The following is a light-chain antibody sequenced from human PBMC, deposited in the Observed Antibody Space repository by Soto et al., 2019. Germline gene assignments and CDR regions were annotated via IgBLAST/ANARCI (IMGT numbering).Light chain of an antibody. V-gene: IGKV3-20*01. CDR2: GAS. Sequence: EIVLTQSPGTLSLSPLEIATLSFMASQSVSSSYLAWYQRQPGQAPRLLIYGASSRATGIPDRFSGSGSGTDFTLTITRLEPEDFAVYYCQQYGGSPRTFGQGTKVDIK. J-gene: IGKJ1*01. CDR1: QSVSSSY. CDR3: QQYGGSPRT.